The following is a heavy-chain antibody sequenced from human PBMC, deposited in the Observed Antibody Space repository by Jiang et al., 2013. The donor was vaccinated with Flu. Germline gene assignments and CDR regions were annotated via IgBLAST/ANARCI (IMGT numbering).Heavy chain of an antibody. V-gene: IGHV3-23*01. Sequence: GVEWVSAISGSGGSTYYADSVKGRFTISRDNSKNTLYLQMNSLRAEDTAVYYCAKEGAVVPAASLDYWGQGTLVTVSS. D-gene: IGHD2-2*01. CDR3: AKEGAVVPAASLDY. CDR2: ISGSGGST. J-gene: IGHJ4*02.